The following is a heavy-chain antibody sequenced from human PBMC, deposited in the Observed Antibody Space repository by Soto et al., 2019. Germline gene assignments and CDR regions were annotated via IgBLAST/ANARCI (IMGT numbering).Heavy chain of an antibody. CDR2: TYCTGSA. J-gene: IGHJ4*02. CDR3: AREAYYYDSSGYFSKYFGS. D-gene: IGHD3-22*01. CDR1: GVSISSGDYY. V-gene: IGHV4-31*03. Sequence: KPAETLSLTCTVSGVSISSGDYYWSWIRQHPGKGLEWIVCTYCTGSAYYNPSLKCRLTISVDTSNNQFTLKLSSVTAEDTAVYYCAREAYYYDSSGYFSKYFGSWGQGTLVTVSS.